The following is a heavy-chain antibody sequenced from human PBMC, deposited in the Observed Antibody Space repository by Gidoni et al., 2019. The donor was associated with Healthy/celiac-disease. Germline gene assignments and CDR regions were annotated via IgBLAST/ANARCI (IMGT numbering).Heavy chain of an antibody. CDR3: ATVLSSGWLRGY. D-gene: IGHD6-19*01. CDR1: GFTFSSYA. CDR2: ISGSGGST. J-gene: IGHJ4*02. Sequence: EVQLLESGGGLVQPGGSLRLSCAASGFTFSSYAMSWVRQAPGKGLEWVSAISGSGGSTYYADSVKGRFTISRDNSKNTLYLQMNSLRAEDTAVYYCATVLSSGWLRGYWGQGTLVTVSS. V-gene: IGHV3-23*01.